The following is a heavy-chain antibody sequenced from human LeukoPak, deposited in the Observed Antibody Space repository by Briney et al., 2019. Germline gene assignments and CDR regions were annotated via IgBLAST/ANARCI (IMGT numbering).Heavy chain of an antibody. CDR2: IYYSGST. J-gene: IGHJ4*02. CDR3: ARVALPGVYYFDY. CDR1: GGSISSSSYY. V-gene: IGHV4-39*07. Sequence: SETLSLTCTVSGGSISSSSYYWGWTRQPPGKGLEWIGSIYYSGSTYYNPSLKSRVTISIDTSKNQFSLKLSSLTAADTAVYYCARVALPGVYYFDYWGQGTLVTASS. D-gene: IGHD2-8*01.